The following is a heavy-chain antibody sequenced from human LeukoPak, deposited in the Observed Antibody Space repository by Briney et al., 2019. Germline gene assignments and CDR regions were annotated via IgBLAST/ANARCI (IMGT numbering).Heavy chain of an antibody. Sequence: SETLSLTCAVYGGSFSGYYWSWIRQPPGKGLEWIGEINHSGSTNYNPPLMSRVTISVDTSKNQLSLKLSSVTAADTAVYYCARGYCSGGSCYSYYYYNYMDVWGKGTTVTVSS. D-gene: IGHD2-15*01. CDR1: GGSFSGYY. CDR3: ARGYCSGGSCYSYYYYNYMDV. CDR2: INHSGST. V-gene: IGHV4-34*01. J-gene: IGHJ6*03.